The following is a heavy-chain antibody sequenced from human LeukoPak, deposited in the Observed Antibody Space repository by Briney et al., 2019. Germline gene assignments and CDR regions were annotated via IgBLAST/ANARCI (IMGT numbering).Heavy chain of an antibody. D-gene: IGHD3-22*01. V-gene: IGHV3-33*06. CDR1: GFTFSSYG. Sequence: GGSLRLSCAASGFTFSSYGMHWVRQAPGKGLEWVAVIWSDGSNQYYADSVKGRFTISRDNSKNTLYLQMNSLRAEDTAVYYCAKDSNYYDSSGYFDYWGQGTLVTVSS. J-gene: IGHJ4*02. CDR3: AKDSNYYDSSGYFDY. CDR2: IWSDGSNQ.